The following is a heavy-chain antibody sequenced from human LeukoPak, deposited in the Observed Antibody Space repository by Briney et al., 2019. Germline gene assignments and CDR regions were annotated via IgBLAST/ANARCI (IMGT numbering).Heavy chain of an antibody. J-gene: IGHJ4*02. CDR2: IYYSGST. CDR3: ARSVPGCSYGIDY. CDR1: GGSISSYY. V-gene: IGHV4-59*08. Sequence: SETLSLTCTVSGGSISSYYWSWIRQPPGKGLEWIGYIYYSGSTNYNPSLKSRVTISVDTSKNQFSLKLSSVTAADTAVYYCARSVPGCSYGIDYWGQGTLVTVSS. D-gene: IGHD5-18*01.